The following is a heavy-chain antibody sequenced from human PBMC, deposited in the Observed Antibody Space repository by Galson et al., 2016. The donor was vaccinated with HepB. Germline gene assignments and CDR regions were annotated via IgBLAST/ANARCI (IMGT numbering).Heavy chain of an antibody. V-gene: IGHV4-4*09. CDR2: IYSSGGGSR. J-gene: IGHJ4*02. CDR1: GVSITSYY. CDR3: ARTYGGRFNS. Sequence: SETLSLTCSVSGVSITSYYWSWIRQSPAKGLEWIGYIYSSGGGSRNYNPSLKSRVTISVDLSKNQFSLKLSSVTAADTALYYCARTYGGRFNSWGQGTLVTVSA. D-gene: IGHD4-23*01.